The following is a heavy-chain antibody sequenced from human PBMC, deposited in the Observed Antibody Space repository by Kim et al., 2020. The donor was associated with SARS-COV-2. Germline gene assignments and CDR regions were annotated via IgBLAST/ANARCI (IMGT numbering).Heavy chain of an antibody. Sequence: GGSLRLSCAASGFTFGDYAMHWVRLAPGKGLEWVSVINWNSGSIGYADSVKGRFTISRDNAKNSLYLQMNSLRAEDTALYYCAKDISRSSWAYFDYWGQGTLVTVSS. CDR3: AKDISRSSWAYFDY. J-gene: IGHJ4*02. CDR1: GFTFGDYA. D-gene: IGHD6-13*01. V-gene: IGHV3-9*01. CDR2: INWNSGSI.